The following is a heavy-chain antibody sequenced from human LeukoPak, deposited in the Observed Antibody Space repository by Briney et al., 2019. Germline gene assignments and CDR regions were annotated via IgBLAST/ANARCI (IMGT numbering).Heavy chain of an antibody. V-gene: IGHV3-21*04. Sequence: GGSLRLSCVASGFTFSFYTMNWVRQAPGQGLEWVSSISSYSHYLYYADSVKGRFTISRDTSKNTLYLQMNSLRVEDTAVYYCAKGPRPGSSGYPNLDHWGQGTLVTVSS. CDR2: ISSYSHYL. CDR1: GFTFSFYT. D-gene: IGHD3-22*01. CDR3: AKGPRPGSSGYPNLDH. J-gene: IGHJ4*02.